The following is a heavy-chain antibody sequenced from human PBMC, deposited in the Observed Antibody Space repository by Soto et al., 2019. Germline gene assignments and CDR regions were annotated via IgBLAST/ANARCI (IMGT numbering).Heavy chain of an antibody. J-gene: IGHJ4*02. D-gene: IGHD2-8*02. Sequence: SETLSLTCTVSGGSISSSSYYWGWIRQPPGKGLEWIGSIYYSGSTYYNPSLKSRVTISVDTSKNQFSLKLSSVTAADTAVYYCAAMLRQGGVYFDYWGQGTLVTVSS. CDR3: AAMLRQGGVYFDY. V-gene: IGHV4-39*01. CDR1: GGSISSSSYY. CDR2: IYYSGST.